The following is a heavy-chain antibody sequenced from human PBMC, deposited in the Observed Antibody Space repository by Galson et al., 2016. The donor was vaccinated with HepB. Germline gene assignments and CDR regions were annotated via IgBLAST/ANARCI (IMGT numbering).Heavy chain of an antibody. Sequence: SLRLSCAASGFSVSSNYMSWVRQAPGKGLQWVSVIFSGGSTYYADSVKGRFTISRDNSKNTVYLQMNSLRAEDTAVYYCASSVRGSGSPPGGYWGQGILVTVSS. CDR3: ASSVRGSGSPPGGY. CDR2: IFSGGST. J-gene: IGHJ4*02. D-gene: IGHD3-10*01. CDR1: GFSVSSNY. V-gene: IGHV3-53*01.